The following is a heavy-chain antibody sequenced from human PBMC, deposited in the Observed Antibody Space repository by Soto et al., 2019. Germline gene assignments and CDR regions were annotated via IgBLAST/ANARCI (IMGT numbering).Heavy chain of an antibody. CDR2: VSSSSSTI. Sequence: VQLVESGGGLVQPGGSLRLSCAASGFTFSSYGVNWLRQAPGKGLEWVSYVSSSSSTIYYADSVKGRFTVSRDNAKNSLYLQMNSLRDEDTAVYYCARDPRGVRGVSFWYYGMDVWGQGTTVTVSS. CDR3: ARDPRGVRGVSFWYYGMDV. D-gene: IGHD3-10*01. J-gene: IGHJ6*02. CDR1: GFTFSSYG. V-gene: IGHV3-48*02.